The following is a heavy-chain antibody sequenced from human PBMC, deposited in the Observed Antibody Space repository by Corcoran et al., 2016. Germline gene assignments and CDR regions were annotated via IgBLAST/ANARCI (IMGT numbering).Heavy chain of an antibody. CDR3: ACKGDYYYYGMDV. V-gene: IGHV4-39*01. CDR2: IYYSGST. Sequence: QLQLQESGPGLVKPSETLSLTCTVSGGSISSSSYYWGWIRQPPGKGLEWIGSIYYSGSTYYNPSLKSRVTISVDTSKNQFSLKLSSVTAADTAVYYCACKGDYYYYGMDVWGQGTTVTVSS. D-gene: IGHD2-15*01. CDR1: GGSISSSSYY. J-gene: IGHJ6*02.